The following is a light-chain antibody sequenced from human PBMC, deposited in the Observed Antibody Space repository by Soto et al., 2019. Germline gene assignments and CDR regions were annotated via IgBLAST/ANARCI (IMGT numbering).Light chain of an antibody. CDR1: SSDVGRFNY. J-gene: IGLJ1*01. CDR3: TSYATVTTLYV. CDR2: DVV. V-gene: IGLV2-14*03. Sequence: QSALTQPASVSASPGQSITISCTGTSSDVGRFNYVSWYQQYPGKAPKLIIYDVVKRPSGISNRFSGSKSGNTASLTISGLQAEDEADYYCTSYATVTTLYVFGTGTKFTVL.